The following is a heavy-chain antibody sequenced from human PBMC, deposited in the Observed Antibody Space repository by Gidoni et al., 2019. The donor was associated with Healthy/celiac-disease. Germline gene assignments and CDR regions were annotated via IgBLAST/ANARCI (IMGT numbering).Heavy chain of an antibody. CDR3: ARENSNYAYYYYYGMDV. J-gene: IGHJ6*02. D-gene: IGHD4-4*01. CDR2: ISYDGSNK. CDR1: GFTFRSSA. Sequence: QVQLVASGGGVVQPGRSLRLSCAASGFTFRSSAMHWVRQAPGKGLGWVAVISYDGSNKYYADSVKGRFTISRDNSKNTLYLQMNSLRAEDTAVYYCARENSNYAYYYYYGMDVWGQGTTVTVSS. V-gene: IGHV3-30-3*01.